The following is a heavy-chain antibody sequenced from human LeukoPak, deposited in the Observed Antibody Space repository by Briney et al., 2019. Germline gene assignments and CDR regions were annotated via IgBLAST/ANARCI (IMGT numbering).Heavy chain of an antibody. J-gene: IGHJ4*02. CDR1: GYTFSTYW. V-gene: IGHV5-51*01. CDR3: ARRIQLWPEYYFDY. Sequence: GESLKISCQGSGYTFSTYWLAWVRQMPGKGPEWMGIIYPGDSDTKYSPSFQGQVTISADKSINTAYLQWSSLKASDTAMYYCARRIQLWPEYYFDYWGQGTLVTVSS. CDR2: IYPGDSDT. D-gene: IGHD5-18*01.